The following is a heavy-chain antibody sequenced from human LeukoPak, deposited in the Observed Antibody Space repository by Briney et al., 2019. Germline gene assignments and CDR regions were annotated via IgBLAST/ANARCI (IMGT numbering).Heavy chain of an antibody. J-gene: IGHJ4*02. Sequence: PGGSLRLSCAAAGFTFDEYAMHWVRQAPGKGLEWVSLISGDGSNTWYADSVKGRFTISRDNTENSLYLHMISLGTEDTAFYYCAKDKSPLYYDYIWGSYRLPFDSWGQGTLVTVSS. CDR3: AKDKSPLYYDYIWGSYRLPFDS. V-gene: IGHV3-43*02. CDR1: GFTFDEYA. CDR2: ISGDGSNT. D-gene: IGHD3-16*02.